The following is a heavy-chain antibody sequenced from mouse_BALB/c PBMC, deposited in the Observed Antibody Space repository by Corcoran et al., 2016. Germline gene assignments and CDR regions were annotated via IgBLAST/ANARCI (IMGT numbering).Heavy chain of an antibody. Sequence: EVQLQQSGAELVKPGASVKLSCTASGFNIKDTYMHWVKQRPEQGLEWIGRIDPANGNTKYDPKFQGKATITADTSSNTASRQLSSLTSEDTAVYYCARWWLLPSAAYWGQGTLVTVSA. J-gene: IGHJ3*01. CDR2: IDPANGNT. CDR1: GFNIKDTY. CDR3: ARWWLLPSAAY. D-gene: IGHD2-3*01. V-gene: IGHV14-3*02.